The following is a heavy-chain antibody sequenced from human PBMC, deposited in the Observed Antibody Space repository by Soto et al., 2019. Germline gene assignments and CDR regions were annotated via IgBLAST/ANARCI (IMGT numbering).Heavy chain of an antibody. V-gene: IGHV3-30-3*01. CDR3: ARGPYYYGMDV. Sequence: QAQLVESGGGVVQPGRSLRLSCAASGFTFSSYAMHWVRQAPGKGLEWVAVISYDGSNKYYADSVKGRFTISRDNSKNTLYLQMNSLRAEDTAVYYCARGPYYYGMDVWGQGTTVTVSS. J-gene: IGHJ6*02. CDR1: GFTFSSYA. CDR2: ISYDGSNK.